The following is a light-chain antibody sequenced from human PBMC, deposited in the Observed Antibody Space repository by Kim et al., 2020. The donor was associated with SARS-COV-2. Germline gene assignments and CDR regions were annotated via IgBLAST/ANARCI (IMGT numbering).Light chain of an antibody. CDR2: DAS. CDR1: RSDSRN. CDR3: QLRSSRPPIT. Sequence: GERAAPSCRGGRSDSRNLAGYQQKTGGAARLLMYDASNRATGSPARWSSGRCGRELTLTISSREPEDVAVYYCQLRSSRPPITFGQGTRLEIK. J-gene: IGKJ5*01. V-gene: IGKV3-11*02.